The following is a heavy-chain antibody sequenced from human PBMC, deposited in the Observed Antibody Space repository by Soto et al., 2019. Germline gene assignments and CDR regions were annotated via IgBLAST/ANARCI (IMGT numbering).Heavy chain of an antibody. V-gene: IGHV4-39*01. CDR2: IYYSGST. D-gene: IGHD1-26*01. CDR3: ARHLYRAGIVGQH. J-gene: IGHJ4*02. Sequence: QLQLQESGPGLVRPSETLSLTCTVSGDSISGSNYNWVWIRQPPGKGLEWIASIYYSGSTYYNPSLKRRLTISVDTSNNRFSLKLTSVTAADTAVYYCARHLYRAGIVGQHWGQGALVTVSS. CDR1: GDSISGSNYN.